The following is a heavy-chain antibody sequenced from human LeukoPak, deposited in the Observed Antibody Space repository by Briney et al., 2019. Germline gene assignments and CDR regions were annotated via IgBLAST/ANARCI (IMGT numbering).Heavy chain of an antibody. CDR2: ISSSGSTI. V-gene: IGHV3-48*03. Sequence: GGSLRLSCAASGFTFSSYEMNWVRQAPGKGLEWVSYISSSGSTIYYADSVKGRFTISRDNAKNSLYLQMNSLRAEDTAVYYCARSVLYSSIDYWGQGTVVTVSS. J-gene: IGHJ4*02. D-gene: IGHD5-18*01. CDR1: GFTFSSYE. CDR3: ARSVLYSSIDY.